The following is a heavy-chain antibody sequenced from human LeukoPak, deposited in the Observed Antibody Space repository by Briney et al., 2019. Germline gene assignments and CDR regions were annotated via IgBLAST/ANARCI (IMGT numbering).Heavy chain of an antibody. J-gene: IGHJ4*02. CDR1: GFAFSSYW. CDR2: VNSDGSST. CDR3: ASSGLKYQWSRGYFDY. V-gene: IGHV3-74*01. D-gene: IGHD6-19*01. Sequence: GGSLRLSCAASGFAFSSYWLHWVRQAPGKGLVWVSRVNSDGSSTNYADSVEGRFTVSRDNAKNTLYLQMNSLRAEDTAVYYCASSGLKYQWSRGYFDYWGQGTLVTVSS.